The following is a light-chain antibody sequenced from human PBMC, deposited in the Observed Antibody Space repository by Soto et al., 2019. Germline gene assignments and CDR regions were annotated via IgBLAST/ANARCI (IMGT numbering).Light chain of an antibody. J-gene: IGLJ1*01. CDR2: DDS. CDR3: QVWDSDNNPFYV. V-gene: IGLV3-21*02. Sequence: SYELTQTPSVSVAPGQTASITCGGHNIESKSVHWYQQKPGQAPVLVVYDDSDPPSGIPERFSGSNAGNTATLIISTAEAGDEADYYCQVWDSDNNPFYVFGDGTKFAVL. CDR1: NIESKS.